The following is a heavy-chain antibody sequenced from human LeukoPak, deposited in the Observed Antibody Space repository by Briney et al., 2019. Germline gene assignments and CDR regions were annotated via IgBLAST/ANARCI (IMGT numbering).Heavy chain of an antibody. CDR1: GFTFSNHA. CDR3: ARRSPGSSSLFFYYMDV. CDR2: ISSSGSST. D-gene: IGHD1-26*01. V-gene: IGHV3-23*01. Sequence: PGGSLRLSCAASGFTFSNHAMSWVRQAPGKGLEWVSGISSSGSSTFFADHVKGRFTISRGNAKNSLYLQINTLQAEDTAVYYCARRSPGSSSLFFYYMDVWGKGTTVTVSS. J-gene: IGHJ6*03.